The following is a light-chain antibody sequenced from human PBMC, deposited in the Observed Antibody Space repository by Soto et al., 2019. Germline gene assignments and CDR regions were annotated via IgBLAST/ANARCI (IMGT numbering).Light chain of an antibody. CDR3: QESYSPPQA. J-gene: IGKJ1*01. V-gene: IGKV1-39*01. CDR1: QSINNY. CDR2: TTS. Sequence: DIQMTQSPSSLSASVGDRVTITCRASQSINNYLNWYRQKPGKAPELLIYTTSTLQSGVPSRFSGNGSGTDFTLTISSLQPEDFATYFCQESYSPPQAFGQGTKVEIK.